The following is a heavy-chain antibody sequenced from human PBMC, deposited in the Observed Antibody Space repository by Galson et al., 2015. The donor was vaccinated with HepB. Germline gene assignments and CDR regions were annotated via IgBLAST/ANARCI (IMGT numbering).Heavy chain of an antibody. D-gene: IGHD3-3*01. CDR3: ARVPTLQFLQWLPLVDV. Sequence: SVKVSCKASGYTFNIYGISWVRQAPGQGLEWMGWISAYNGTTNYAQKVQGRVTMTTDTPTSTAYMELRSLRSEDTAVYYCARVPTLQFLQWLPLVDVCGQGTTVPVSS. CDR2: ISAYNGTT. CDR1: GYTFNIYG. J-gene: IGHJ6*02. V-gene: IGHV1-18*04.